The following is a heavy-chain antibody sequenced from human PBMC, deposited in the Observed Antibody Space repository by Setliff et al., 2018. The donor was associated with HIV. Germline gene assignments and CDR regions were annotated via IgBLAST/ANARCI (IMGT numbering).Heavy chain of an antibody. D-gene: IGHD3-10*01. CDR1: GGSFSGYH. J-gene: IGHJ4*02. V-gene: IGHV4-4*07. Sequence: SETLSLTCTVSGGSFSGYHWNWIRQPAGKGLEWIGRIYYTGNTDYNPSLKSRVTMSMETSKNQISLKLNSMTAADTAVYYCARSIYGSGTYPLDIWGPGILVTVSS. CDR3: ARSIYGSGTYPLDI. CDR2: IYYTGNT.